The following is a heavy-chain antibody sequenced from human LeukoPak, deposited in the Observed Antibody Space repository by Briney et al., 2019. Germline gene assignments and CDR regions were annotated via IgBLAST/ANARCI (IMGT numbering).Heavy chain of an antibody. V-gene: IGHV3-53*01. CDR1: GFTVSSNY. Sequence: PGGCLRLSCAAPGFTVSSNYMTCVREAPGKGLECVSTISYAGSSSYYADSAKGRCTISRDNSKNTLYLQMGSLRAEDTGLYLGGKDSGTGSPRAFDSWGEGTLVTVSS. CDR3: GKDSGTGSPRAFDS. D-gene: IGHD1-26*01. J-gene: IGHJ4*02. CDR2: ISYAGSSS.